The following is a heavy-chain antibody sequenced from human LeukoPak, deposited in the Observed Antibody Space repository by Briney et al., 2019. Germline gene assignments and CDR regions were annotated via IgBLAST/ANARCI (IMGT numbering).Heavy chain of an antibody. CDR1: GGSISSYY. Sequence: PSETLSLTCTVSGGSISSYYWSWIRQPAGKGLEWIGRIYTSGSTNYNPSLKSRVTISVDTSKNQFSLKLSSVTAADTAVYYCARDYGLGVAGYYYYYMDVWGKGTTVTISS. J-gene: IGHJ6*03. CDR2: IYTSGST. CDR3: ARDYGLGVAGYYYYYMDV. V-gene: IGHV4-4*07. D-gene: IGHD6-19*01.